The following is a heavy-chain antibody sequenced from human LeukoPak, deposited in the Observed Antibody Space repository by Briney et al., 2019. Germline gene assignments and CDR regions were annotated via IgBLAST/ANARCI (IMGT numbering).Heavy chain of an antibody. D-gene: IGHD1-26*01. Sequence: PSQTLSLTCTVSGGSISSGDYYLSWIRQPPGKGLEWIGYIYYCGSTYYNPSLKRRVTISADTSKNPSSLKLSSVTAADTAVYYCARTKTSYLISFDYWGPGTLVTVSS. CDR1: GGSISSGDYY. CDR2: IYYCGST. J-gene: IGHJ4*02. CDR3: ARTKTSYLISFDY. V-gene: IGHV4-30-4*08.